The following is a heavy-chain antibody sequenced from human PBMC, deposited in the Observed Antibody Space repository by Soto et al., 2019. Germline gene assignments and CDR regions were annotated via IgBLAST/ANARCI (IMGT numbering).Heavy chain of an antibody. CDR3: ASQHYYDSSGYYVVY. Sequence: PSETLSLTCTVSGDSISSNIYYWDWIRQPPGKGLEWIGNIHYSGSTYYDSSLKSRVTISVDTSKNQFSLKLSSVTAADTAVYYCASQHYYDSSGYYVVYWGQGTLVTVSS. D-gene: IGHD3-22*01. V-gene: IGHV4-39*01. CDR1: GDSISSNIYY. CDR2: IHYSGST. J-gene: IGHJ4*02.